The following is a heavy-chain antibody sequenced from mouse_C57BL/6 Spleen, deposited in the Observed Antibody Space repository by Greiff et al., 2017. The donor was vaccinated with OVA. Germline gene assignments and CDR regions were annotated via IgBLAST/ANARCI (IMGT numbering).Heavy chain of an antibody. D-gene: IGHD2-4*01. V-gene: IGHV1-20*01. CDR1: GYSFTGYF. CDR2: INPYNGDT. Sequence: EVQLQESGPELVKPGDSVKISCKASGYSFTGYFMNWVMQSHGKSLEWIGRINPYNGDTFYNQKFKGKATLTVDKSSSTAHMELRSLTSEDSAVYYCANDDSFAYWGQGTLVTVSA. CDR3: ANDDSFAY. J-gene: IGHJ3*01.